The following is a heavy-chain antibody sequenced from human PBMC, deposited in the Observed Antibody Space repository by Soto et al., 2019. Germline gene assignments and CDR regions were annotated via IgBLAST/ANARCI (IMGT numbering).Heavy chain of an antibody. CDR1: GFIFSSYS. CDR2: LTSTSSQT. Sequence: PGGSLRLSCEASGFIFSSYSMNWVRQAPGKGLEWVSSLTSTSSQTYYADSVKGRFTISRDNAKNSLYLQMNSLRAEDTAVYYCARDLRYFDPWXYWGQGTLVXVSS. D-gene: IGHD3-9*01. CDR3: ARDLRYFDPWXY. V-gene: IGHV3-21*01. J-gene: IGHJ4*02.